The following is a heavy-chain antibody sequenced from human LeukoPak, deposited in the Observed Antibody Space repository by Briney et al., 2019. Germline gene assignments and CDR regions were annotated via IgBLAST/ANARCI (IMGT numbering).Heavy chain of an antibody. Sequence: GGSLRLSCAASGFSFNTYAMSWVRQAPGKGLEWVSAISNTGGSTYYADSVKGRFTISRDNSKNTLYLQMNSLRAEDTAVYYCARDIRKFWSGSTYYYGMDVWGQGTTVTVSS. J-gene: IGHJ6*02. CDR1: GFSFNTYA. D-gene: IGHD3-3*01. CDR2: ISNTGGST. V-gene: IGHV3-23*01. CDR3: ARDIRKFWSGSTYYYGMDV.